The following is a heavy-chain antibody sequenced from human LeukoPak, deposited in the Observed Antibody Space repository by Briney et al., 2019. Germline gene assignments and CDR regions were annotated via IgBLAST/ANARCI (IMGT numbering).Heavy chain of an antibody. J-gene: IGHJ5*02. Sequence: SETLSLTCTVSGGSLSSYYWSWIRQPPGEGLEWIGYIYYSGGNNYNPSLKSRVTISVDTSKNQFSLKLSSVTAADTAVYYCARHGSGTYYNYWFDPWGQGTLVSVSS. CDR3: ARHGSGTYYNYWFDP. V-gene: IGHV4-59*08. CDR2: IYYSGGN. CDR1: GGSLSSYY. D-gene: IGHD3-10*01.